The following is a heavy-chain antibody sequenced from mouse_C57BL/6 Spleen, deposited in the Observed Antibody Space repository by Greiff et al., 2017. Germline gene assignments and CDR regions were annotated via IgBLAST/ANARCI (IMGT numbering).Heavy chain of an antibody. J-gene: IGHJ4*01. V-gene: IGHV14-4*01. Sequence: VQLQQSGAELVRPGVSVKLSCTASGFNIKDDYMHWVKQRPEQGLEWIGWIDPENGDTEYASQFQGKATITADTSSNTAYLQLSSLTSEDTAVYYCTTGYGSGYDYAMDYWGQGTSVTVSS. CDR3: TTGYGSGYDYAMDY. CDR1: GFNIKDDY. D-gene: IGHD1-1*01. CDR2: IDPENGDT.